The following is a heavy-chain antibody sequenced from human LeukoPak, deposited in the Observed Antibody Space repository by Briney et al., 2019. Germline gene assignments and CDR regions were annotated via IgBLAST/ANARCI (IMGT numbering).Heavy chain of an antibody. CDR1: GFTFDDYG. CDR2: INWNGGST. Sequence: GGSLRLSCAASGFTFDDYGVSWVRQAPGKGLEWVSGINWNGGSTGYADSVKGRFTISRDNAKNSLYVQMNSLRAEDTAVYYCARQARPDTAMGEDWFDPWGQGTLVTVSS. V-gene: IGHV3-20*04. D-gene: IGHD5-18*01. CDR3: ARQARPDTAMGEDWFDP. J-gene: IGHJ5*02.